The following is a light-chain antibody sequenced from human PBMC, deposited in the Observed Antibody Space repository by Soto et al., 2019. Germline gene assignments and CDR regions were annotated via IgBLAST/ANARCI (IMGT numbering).Light chain of an antibody. V-gene: IGKV1-5*03. CDR2: KAS. J-gene: IGKJ1*01. Sequence: DIQMTHSPSTLSGSVGDRVTITCRASQTISSWLAWYQQKPGKAPKXXIYKASTLKSGVPSRFSGSGSGTEFTLTISSLQPDDFATYYCQHYNSCSEAFGQGTKVDIK. CDR3: QHYNSCSEA. CDR1: QTISSW.